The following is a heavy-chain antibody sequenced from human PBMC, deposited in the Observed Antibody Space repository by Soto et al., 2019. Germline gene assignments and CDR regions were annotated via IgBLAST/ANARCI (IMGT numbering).Heavy chain of an antibody. V-gene: IGHV4-61*01. Sequence: QVQLQESGPGLVKPSETLSLTCTVSGGSVSSGRYYWSWSRQPPGKGLEWIGYIYYSGRTSYNSSLKSRVTISVDTSKNQFSLKLSSVTVADTAIYYCARSGAGSGWLGGQGTLVTVSS. CDR1: GGSVSSGRYY. J-gene: IGHJ4*02. D-gene: IGHD6-19*01. CDR2: IYYSGRT. CDR3: ARSGAGSGWL.